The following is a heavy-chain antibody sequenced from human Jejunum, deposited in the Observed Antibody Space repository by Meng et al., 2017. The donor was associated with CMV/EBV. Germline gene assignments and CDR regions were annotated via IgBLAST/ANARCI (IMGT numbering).Heavy chain of an antibody. CDR1: GGSTSSGDYF. D-gene: IGHD5-24*01. J-gene: IGHJ4*02. V-gene: IGHV4-61*02. Sequence: QVQPQESGPGLVKPSQTLSLTCTVSGGSTSSGDYFWTWIRQPAGKGLEWIGRIYASGSTSYHPSLESRLTISVDTSKNQFSLKMSSVTAADTAVYYCARGRLQSEYFDYWGQGTLVTVSS. CDR2: IYASGST. CDR3: ARGRLQSEYFDY.